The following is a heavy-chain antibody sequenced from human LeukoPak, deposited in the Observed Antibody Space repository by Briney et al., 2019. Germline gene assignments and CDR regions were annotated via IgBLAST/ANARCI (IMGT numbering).Heavy chain of an antibody. Sequence: PWGSLRLSCAASGFTFSSYSMNWVSQAPGKGLEWVSSISSSSSYIYYADSMKGRFTISRDNAKNSLYLQMNSLRAEDTAVYYCARDSLSGVAGTGYFHHWGQGTLVAVSS. D-gene: IGHD6-19*01. V-gene: IGHV3-21*01. CDR2: ISSSSSYI. CDR1: GFTFSSYS. CDR3: ARDSLSGVAGTGYFHH. J-gene: IGHJ1*01.